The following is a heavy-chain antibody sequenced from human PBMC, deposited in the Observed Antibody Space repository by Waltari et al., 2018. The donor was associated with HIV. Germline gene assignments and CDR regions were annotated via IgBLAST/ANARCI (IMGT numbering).Heavy chain of an antibody. Sequence: QEHLVESGGAVVQPGSSLRLSCAAPGFTFSRYNLFWVRQAPGKGLDWVAVISYDGSSENYADFVKGRFPISRDNSENTLYLQMHSLRPEDTAVYYCARGGKYGDYQYYFDSWGQGTLVTVSP. CDR1: GFTFSRYN. V-gene: IGHV3-30-3*01. CDR2: ISYDGSSE. CDR3: ARGGKYGDYQYYFDS. D-gene: IGHD4-17*01. J-gene: IGHJ4*02.